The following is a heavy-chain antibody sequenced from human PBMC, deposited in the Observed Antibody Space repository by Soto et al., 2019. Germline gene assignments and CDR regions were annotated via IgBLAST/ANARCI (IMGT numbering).Heavy chain of an antibody. J-gene: IGHJ4*02. D-gene: IGHD1-26*01. CDR2: ISYDGSNK. V-gene: IGHV3-30*18. Sequence: GGSLRLSCAASGFTFSSYGMHWVRQAPGKGLEWVAVISYDGSNKYYADSVKGRFTISRDNSKNTLYLQMNSLRAEDTAVYYCAKDLDSGALDYWGQGTLVTVSS. CDR3: AKDLDSGALDY. CDR1: GFTFSSYG.